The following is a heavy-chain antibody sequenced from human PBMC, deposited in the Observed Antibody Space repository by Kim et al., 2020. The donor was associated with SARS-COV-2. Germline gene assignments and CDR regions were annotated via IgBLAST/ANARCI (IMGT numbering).Heavy chain of an antibody. Sequence: GGSLRLSCAASGFDVINNYMSWIRQAPGKGPEWVAIIYIDDSTYYAHSVKGRFTISRDTSQNTLYLQMNSLRAEDTALYYCTKDAGRSGGGYWGQGTLVT. CDR1: GFDVINNY. D-gene: IGHD3-3*01. V-gene: IGHV3-53*01. CDR2: IYIDDST. CDR3: TKDAGRSGGGY. J-gene: IGHJ4*02.